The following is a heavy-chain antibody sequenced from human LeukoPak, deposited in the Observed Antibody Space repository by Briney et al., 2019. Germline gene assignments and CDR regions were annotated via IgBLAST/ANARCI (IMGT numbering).Heavy chain of an antibody. CDR3: ARHRDYVPDI. D-gene: IGHD3-16*01. Sequence: GESLKITCKGSGYTFTSYWIGGVRQMPGKGLEWMGIIYPGDSDTRYSPSFQGQVTISADMSIGTAYLQWSSLKASDTAMYYCARHRDYVPDIWGQGTMVTVSS. CDR1: GYTFTSYW. V-gene: IGHV5-51*01. J-gene: IGHJ3*02. CDR2: IYPGDSDT.